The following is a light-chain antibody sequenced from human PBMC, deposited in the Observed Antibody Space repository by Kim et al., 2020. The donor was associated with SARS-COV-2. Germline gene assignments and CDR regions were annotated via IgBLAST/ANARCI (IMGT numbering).Light chain of an antibody. CDR3: QHYNAYPYT. CDR2: RAS. V-gene: IGKV1-5*01. J-gene: IGKJ2*01. Sequence: DIHMTQSPSTLSASVGDRVTITCRASQTIDTLLAWYQQKPGKSPKLLVYRASTLETGVPSRFSGSGSGTEFSLTISSLQPDDFATYYCQHYNAYPYTFGQGTKLE. CDR1: QTIDTL.